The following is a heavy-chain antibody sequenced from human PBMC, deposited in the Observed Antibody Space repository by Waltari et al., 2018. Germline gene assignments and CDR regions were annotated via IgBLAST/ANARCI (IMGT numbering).Heavy chain of an antibody. V-gene: IGHV1-24*01. CDR1: GYTLTELS. CDR3: ATDSQRNTQEGGWWFDP. Sequence: QVQLVQSGAEVKKPGASVKVSCKVSGYTLTELSMHWVRQAPGKGLEGMGGFGPEECETIYAQKFQGRVTMTEDTSTDTAYMELSSLRSEDTAVYYCATDSQRNTQEGGWWFDPWGQGTLVTVSS. CDR2: FGPEECET. D-gene: IGHD6-25*01. J-gene: IGHJ5*02.